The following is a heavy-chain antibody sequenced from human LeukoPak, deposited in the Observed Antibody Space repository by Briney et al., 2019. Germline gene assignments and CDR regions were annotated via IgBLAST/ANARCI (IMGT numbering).Heavy chain of an antibody. V-gene: IGHV4-39*07. CDR2: ISYSKSA. J-gene: IGHJ4*02. Sequence: KSSETLSLTCTVSGASITSNTYFWDWIRQPPGKGLEWIGTISYSKSAYYNTSLKSRVTISVDSSKSQFSLKLRSVTAADTAVYFCARGLVDYELPKGYIDYWGQGTLVTVSS. CDR3: ARGLVDYELPKGYIDY. CDR1: GASITSNTYF. D-gene: IGHD4-17*01.